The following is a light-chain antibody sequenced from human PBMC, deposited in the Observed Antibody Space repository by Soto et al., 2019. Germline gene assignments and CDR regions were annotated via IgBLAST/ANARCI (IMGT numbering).Light chain of an antibody. CDR1: QSIRSW. V-gene: IGKV1-5*01. Sequence: DLQMTQSPSTLSASVGDTVTITFRASQSIRSWLAWYQHKPGRAPKLLIDDASRLESGVPSRFSGSGSGTDFTLTISSLQPEDFATYYCQQSYSTPRTFGQGTKVDIK. CDR3: QQSYSTPRT. CDR2: DAS. J-gene: IGKJ1*01.